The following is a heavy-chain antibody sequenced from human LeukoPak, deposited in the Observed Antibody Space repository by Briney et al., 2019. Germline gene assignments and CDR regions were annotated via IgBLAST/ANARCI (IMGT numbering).Heavy chain of an antibody. CDR3: ARDPPFRSGWSQNLFDH. D-gene: IGHD6-19*01. J-gene: IGHJ4*02. CDR2: ISYDGGNI. CDR1: GFSFGDFA. V-gene: IGHV3-30*04. Sequence: PGGSLRLSCAPSGFSFGDFAMHWVRQAPGKGLEWVALISYDGGNIYYADSVRGRFTISRDNSMNMLFLHMNSLRPEDTAVYYCARDPPFRSGWSQNLFDHWGQGTLVTVSS.